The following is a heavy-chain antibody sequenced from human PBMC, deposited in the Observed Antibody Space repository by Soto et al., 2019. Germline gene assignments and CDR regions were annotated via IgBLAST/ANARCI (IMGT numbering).Heavy chain of an antibody. D-gene: IGHD2-15*01. J-gene: IGHJ4*02. CDR1: GFTFRDSY. CDR2: LSASGGTV. CDR3: VRDKSSWHPNFDY. V-gene: IGHV3-11*01. Sequence: QVQLVESGGGLVKPGGSLRLSCAVSGFTFRDSYMYWIRQAPGKGLEWVAYLSASGGTVDYADSVKGRFTISRDDAKKSLFLQMNSLRADDTAVYYCVRDKSSWHPNFDYWGQGTLVTVSS.